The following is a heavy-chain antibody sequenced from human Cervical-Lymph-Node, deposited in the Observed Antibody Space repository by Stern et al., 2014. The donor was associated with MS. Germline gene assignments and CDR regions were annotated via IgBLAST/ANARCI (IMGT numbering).Heavy chain of an antibody. J-gene: IGHJ6*02. D-gene: IGHD3-10*01. CDR3: AKHYGSESPYGMDV. Sequence: QLVQSGGGVVQPGTSLTLTCGASGFSFGNHAMHWVRQAPGKGLQWVAVISYDGSNQGYTDSVKGRFTISRDNSKSTLSLEMKSLSSEDTAVYYCAKHYGSESPYGMDVWGRGTTVTVSS. CDR1: GFSFGNHA. V-gene: IGHV3-30*18. CDR2: ISYDGSNQ.